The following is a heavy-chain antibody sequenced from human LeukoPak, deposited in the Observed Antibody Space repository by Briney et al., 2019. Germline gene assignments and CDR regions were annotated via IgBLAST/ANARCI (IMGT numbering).Heavy chain of an antibody. D-gene: IGHD1-26*01. CDR2: IYYSGST. J-gene: IGHJ4*02. CDR3: ARGDKSGNYEYYFDY. CDR1: GGSISTYS. Sequence: SETPSLTCTVSGGSISTYSWSWIRQPPGKGLEWIGYIYYSGSTNYNPSLKSRVTISVDTSKNQFSLNLNSVTAADTAVYYCARGDKSGNYEYYFDYWGQGTLVTVSS. V-gene: IGHV4-59*01.